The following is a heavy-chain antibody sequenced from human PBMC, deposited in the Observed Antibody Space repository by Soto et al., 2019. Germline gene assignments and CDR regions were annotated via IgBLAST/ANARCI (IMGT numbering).Heavy chain of an antibody. CDR3: AKDRAAAGTVPDAFDT. D-gene: IGHD6-13*01. Sequence: GGSLRLSCAASGFTFSSYAMSWVRQAPGKGLEWVSAISGSGGSTYYADSVKGRFTISRDNSKNTLYLQMNSLRAEDTAVYYCAKDRAAAGTVPDAFDTWGQGTMVTVSS. CDR2: ISGSGGST. V-gene: IGHV3-23*01. J-gene: IGHJ3*02. CDR1: GFTFSSYA.